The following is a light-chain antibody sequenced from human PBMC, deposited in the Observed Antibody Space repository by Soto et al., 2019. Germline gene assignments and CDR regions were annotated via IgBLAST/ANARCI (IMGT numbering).Light chain of an antibody. V-gene: IGKV1-5*01. CDR2: AAS. J-gene: IGKJ1*01. Sequence: IHMTQSPSTLSASLGDRVTITCRASQSISIWFAWYQQKPGKAPNLLIYAASSLESGVTSRFSGSGSGTDFTLTISRLQPEDFATYYCQQFNNSPTFGQGTKVDIK. CDR1: QSISIW. CDR3: QQFNNSPT.